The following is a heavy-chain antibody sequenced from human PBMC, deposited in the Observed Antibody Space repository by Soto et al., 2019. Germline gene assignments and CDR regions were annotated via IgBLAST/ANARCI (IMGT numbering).Heavy chain of an antibody. D-gene: IGHD1-26*01. Sequence: GGSLRLSCATSGFILSDCAMNWVRQAPGKGLEWVSYISSSSSGTDYADSVKGRFTISRDNARNTLYLQMNSLRAEDTAVYYCARGLLYYYYGMDFWGQRTTVTVSS. CDR1: GFILSDCA. CDR2: ISSSSSGT. CDR3: ARGLLYYYYGMDF. J-gene: IGHJ6*02. V-gene: IGHV3-48*01.